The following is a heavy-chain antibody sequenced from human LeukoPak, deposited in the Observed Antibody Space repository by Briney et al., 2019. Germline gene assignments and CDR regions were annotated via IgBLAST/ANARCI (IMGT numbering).Heavy chain of an antibody. CDR1: GFTFSSYW. CDR2: IKQDGSDK. J-gene: IGHJ3*02. D-gene: IGHD6-13*01. Sequence: GGSLRLSCAASGFTFSSYWMSWVRQAPGKGLEWVANIKQDGSDKYYVDSVKGRFTISRDNAKNSLYLQMNSLRAEDTAVYYCARVPASSPGDAFDIWGQGTMVTVSS. V-gene: IGHV3-7*01. CDR3: ARVPASSPGDAFDI.